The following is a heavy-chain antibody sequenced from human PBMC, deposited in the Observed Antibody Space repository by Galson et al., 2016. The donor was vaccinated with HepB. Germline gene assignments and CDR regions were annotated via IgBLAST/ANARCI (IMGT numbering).Heavy chain of an antibody. V-gene: IGHV3-21*06. Sequence: SLRLSCAASGFTFSSYSMNWVRQAPGKGLEWVSSISSGSSYKYYADSVKGRFTISRDNAKNSLYLQMNSLRAEDTAVYYCARDKGSGYGDFPFDSWGQGTLVTVSS. D-gene: IGHD4-17*01. CDR2: ISSGSSYK. CDR3: ARDKGSGYGDFPFDS. J-gene: IGHJ4*02. CDR1: GFTFSSYS.